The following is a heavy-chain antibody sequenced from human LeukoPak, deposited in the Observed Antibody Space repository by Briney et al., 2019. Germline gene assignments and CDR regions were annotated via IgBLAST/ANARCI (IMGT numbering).Heavy chain of an antibody. J-gene: IGHJ4*02. CDR3: TADVSDSSGYCHDY. CDR1: GFTFSSYA. CDR2: IKRKTDGETR. Sequence: PGGSLRLSCAASGFTFSSYAMSWVRQAPGKGLEWVGRIKRKTDGETRDYAAPVKGRFTISRDDSKNRLYLQMNSLKYEDTAVYYYTADVSDSSGYCHDYWGQGTLVTVSS. D-gene: IGHD3-22*01. V-gene: IGHV3-15*01.